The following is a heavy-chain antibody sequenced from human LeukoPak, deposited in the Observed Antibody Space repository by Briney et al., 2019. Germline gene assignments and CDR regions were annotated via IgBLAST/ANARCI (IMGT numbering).Heavy chain of an antibody. Sequence: ETLSLTCTVSGGSISDYYWSWIRQPPGKGLEWVASIREDGSDYVASMKGRFAISRDNAKNSLYLEMNSLRAEDTAVYYCARDVNWGHFNYWGQGTLVTVSS. J-gene: IGHJ4*02. V-gene: IGHV3-7*01. CDR3: ARDVNWGHFNY. CDR2: IREDGSD. D-gene: IGHD7-27*01. CDR1: GGSISDYY.